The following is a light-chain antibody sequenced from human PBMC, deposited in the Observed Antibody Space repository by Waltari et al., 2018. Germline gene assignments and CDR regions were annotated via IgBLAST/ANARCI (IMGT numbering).Light chain of an antibody. CDR1: SSTIWTHY. CDR2: ENT. Sequence: QSVLTQPPSVSAAPGQRATLSCSGGSSTIWTHYVSWYRQFPGTAPKLLIYENTERPSGIPGRFSGSKSGTSATLDITGLQAGDEADYYCGTWDSSLSGAVFGGGTHLTVL. V-gene: IGLV1-51*02. CDR3: GTWDSSLSGAV. J-gene: IGLJ7*01.